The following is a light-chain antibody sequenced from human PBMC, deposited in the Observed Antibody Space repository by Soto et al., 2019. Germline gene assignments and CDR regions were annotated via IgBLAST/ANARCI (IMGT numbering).Light chain of an antibody. Sequence: QSALTQPASVSGSPGQSITISCTGTSSDVGGYNYVSWYQQHPGKVPKLMIYDVSDRPSGVSNRFSGSKSGNTASLTISGLQAEDEADYYFMAYTSSSTWVFGGGTKVTVL. V-gene: IGLV2-14*01. CDR2: DVS. CDR3: MAYTSSSTWV. J-gene: IGLJ3*02. CDR1: SSDVGGYNY.